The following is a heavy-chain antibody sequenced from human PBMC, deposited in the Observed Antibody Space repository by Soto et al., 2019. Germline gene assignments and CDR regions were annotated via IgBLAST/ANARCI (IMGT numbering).Heavy chain of an antibody. V-gene: IGHV4-59*01. J-gene: IGHJ5*01. Sequence: SXTLSLTCAVSGGAITNYYWTCIRQPPGKGLEWIGYIYDIGTAIYSPSLKSRVTFSVDKSKSQFSLRLTSVTAADTAVYFCARASVGFASVDSWGQGMLVTVSS. CDR1: GGAITNYY. D-gene: IGHD3-16*01. CDR3: ARASVGFASVDS. CDR2: IYDIGTA.